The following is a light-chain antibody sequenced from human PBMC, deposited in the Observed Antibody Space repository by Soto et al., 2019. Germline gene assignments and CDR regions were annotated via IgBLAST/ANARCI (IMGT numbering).Light chain of an antibody. CDR1: QSVSSSY. Sequence: EIVLTQSPGTLSLSPGERATLSCRASQSVSSSYLAWYQQKPGQAPRLLIYGASSRATGIPDRFSGSGSGTDFTLTISRLEPEDFAVYYCQRYGSSLLTFGTGTKVDIK. CDR3: QRYGSSLLT. J-gene: IGKJ3*01. CDR2: GAS. V-gene: IGKV3-20*01.